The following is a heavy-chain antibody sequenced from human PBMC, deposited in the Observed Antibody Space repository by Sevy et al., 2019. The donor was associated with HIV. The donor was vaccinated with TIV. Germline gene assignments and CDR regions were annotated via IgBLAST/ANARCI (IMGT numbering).Heavy chain of an antibody. Sequence: ASVKVSCKASGYTFTGYYMHWVRQAPGQGLEWMGWINPNSGGTNYAETFQGRVTMTRDTSISTAYMGLSRLRSDDTVVYYCARIEGIGEQQLVLLSYYYGMDVWGQGTTVTVSS. CDR3: ARIEGIGEQQLVLLSYYYGMDV. CDR1: GYTFTGYY. V-gene: IGHV1-2*02. D-gene: IGHD6-13*01. J-gene: IGHJ6*02. CDR2: INPNSGGT.